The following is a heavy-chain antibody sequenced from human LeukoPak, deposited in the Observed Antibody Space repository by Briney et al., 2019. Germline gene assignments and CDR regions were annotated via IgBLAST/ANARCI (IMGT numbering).Heavy chain of an antibody. Sequence: ASVKVSCKASGYTFTSYYMHWVRQAPGQGLEWMGIINPSGGSTSYAQKFQGRVTMTRDMSTSTVYMELSSLRSEDTAVYYCARDLSERDFWSGYYASDYYYYMDVWGKGTTVTVSS. CDR1: GYTFTSYY. D-gene: IGHD3-3*01. CDR3: ARDLSERDFWSGYYASDYYYYMDV. J-gene: IGHJ6*03. V-gene: IGHV1-46*01. CDR2: INPSGGST.